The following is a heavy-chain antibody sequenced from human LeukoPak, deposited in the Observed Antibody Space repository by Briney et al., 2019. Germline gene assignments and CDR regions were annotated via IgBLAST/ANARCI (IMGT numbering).Heavy chain of an antibody. J-gene: IGHJ6*02. CDR3: ARRARYSSDYYYYYGMDV. CDR2: IYPGDSDT. D-gene: IGHD6-19*01. CDR1: GYSFTNYW. Sequence: GESLRISCKGSGYSFTNYWIGWVRQMPGKGLEWMGIIYPGDSDTRYSPSFQGQATISADKSISTAYLQWSSLKASDTAMYYCARRARYSSDYYYYYGMDVWGQGTTVTVSS. V-gene: IGHV5-51*01.